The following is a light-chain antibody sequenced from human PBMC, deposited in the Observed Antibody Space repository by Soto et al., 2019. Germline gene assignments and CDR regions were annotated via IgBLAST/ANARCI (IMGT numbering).Light chain of an antibody. CDR1: QSISFY. J-gene: IGKJ5*01. Sequence: EIVLTQSPATLSLSPGERATLSCRASQSISFYLTWYQHKPGQAPRLLIYDASNRATGIPARFSGSGYGTDFTLIISSLEPEDFVVYYCQQRSNWPTFGQGTRLEIK. CDR3: QQRSNWPT. CDR2: DAS. V-gene: IGKV3-11*01.